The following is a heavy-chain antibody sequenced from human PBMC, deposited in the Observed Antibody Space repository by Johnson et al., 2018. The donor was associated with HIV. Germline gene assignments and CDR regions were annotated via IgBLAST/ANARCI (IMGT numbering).Heavy chain of an antibody. Sequence: VQLVESGGGLAQPGGSLKVSCAASGFNFTNYWMSWVRQAPGKGLEWVANIKQDGNKRYYVGSVRGRFTISRDNAENLLTLQMNSLRAEDTAVYYCVRPYSESIYAAFSLWGQGTMVTVSS. V-gene: IGHV3-7*01. CDR2: IKQDGNKR. D-gene: IGHD2/OR15-2a*01. CDR3: VRPYSESIYAAFSL. CDR1: GFNFTNYW. J-gene: IGHJ3*01.